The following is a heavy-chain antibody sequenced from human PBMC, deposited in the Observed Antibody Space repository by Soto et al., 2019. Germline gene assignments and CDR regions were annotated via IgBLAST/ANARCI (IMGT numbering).Heavy chain of an antibody. CDR2: LYDLDGT. Sequence: GGSLRLSCAAFGFTVSGKKYVAWVRQAPGKGLEWVSALYDLDGTYYADSVKGRFTTSSDSSRTTVYLQMNSLSPDDTAVYSCATWHLQEHAYDVWGQGTMVTVSS. D-gene: IGHD1-1*01. CDR3: ATWHLQEHAYDV. J-gene: IGHJ3*01. V-gene: IGHV3-53*01. CDR1: GFTVSGKKY.